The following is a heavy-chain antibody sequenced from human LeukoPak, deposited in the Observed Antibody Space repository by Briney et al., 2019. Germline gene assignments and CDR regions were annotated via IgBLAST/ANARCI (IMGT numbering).Heavy chain of an antibody. Sequence: PSETLSLTCTVSGGSISSYNWSWIRQPAGKGLEWIGRIYTSGSTNYNPSLKSRVTMSVDTSKNQFSLKLSSVTAADTAVYYCAREPSSGWFWYFDYWGQGTLVTVSS. CDR3: AREPSSGWFWYFDY. D-gene: IGHD6-19*01. CDR1: GGSISSYN. CDR2: IYTSGST. J-gene: IGHJ4*02. V-gene: IGHV4-4*07.